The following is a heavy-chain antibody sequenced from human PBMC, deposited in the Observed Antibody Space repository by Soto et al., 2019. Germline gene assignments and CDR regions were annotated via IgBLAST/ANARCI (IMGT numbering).Heavy chain of an antibody. CDR3: ARTHDFWSGYYSGMDV. Sequence: VGSLRLSCAASGFTFSDYYMSWIRQAPGKGLEWVSYISSSGSTIYYADSVKGRFTISRDNAKNSLYLQMNSLRAEDTAVYYCARTHDFWSGYYSGMDVWGQGTTVTVSS. V-gene: IGHV3-11*01. J-gene: IGHJ6*02. CDR1: GFTFSDYY. CDR2: ISSSGSTI. D-gene: IGHD3-3*01.